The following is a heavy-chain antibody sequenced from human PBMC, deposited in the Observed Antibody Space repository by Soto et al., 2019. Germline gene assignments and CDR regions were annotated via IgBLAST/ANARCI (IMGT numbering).Heavy chain of an antibody. CDR3: ARGDSTDCSNGVCSFFYNHDMDV. V-gene: IGHV1-2*04. D-gene: IGHD2-8*01. CDR2: INPKSGGT. J-gene: IGHJ6*02. Sequence: VASVKVSCKASGYSFTDYHIHWLRQSAGQGLEWLGRINPKSGGTSTAQKFQGWVTMTTDTSISTASMELTRLTSDDTAIYYCARGDSTDCSNGVCSFFYNHDMDVWGQGTTVTVSS. CDR1: GYSFTDYH.